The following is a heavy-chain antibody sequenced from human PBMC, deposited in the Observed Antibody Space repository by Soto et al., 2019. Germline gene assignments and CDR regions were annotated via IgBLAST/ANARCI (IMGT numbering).Heavy chain of an antibody. V-gene: IGHV3-15*01. J-gene: IGHJ4*02. CDR3: TTAAGGMWGADY. Sequence: EVRLVESGGGLVKPGGSLSLSCAASGFTFRNVWMSWVRQAPGKGLEWVGRVKSRSDGGTTDYAAPVKGRFTVSRDDSQSTRSLQMDSLKIDDSAVYFCTTAAGGMWGADYWDQGTPVIVSS. D-gene: IGHD1-26*01. CDR2: VKSRSDGGTT. CDR1: GFTFRNVW.